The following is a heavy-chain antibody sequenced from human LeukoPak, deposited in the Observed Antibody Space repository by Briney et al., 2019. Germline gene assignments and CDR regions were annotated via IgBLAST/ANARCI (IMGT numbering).Heavy chain of an antibody. CDR2: ISPNGDI. V-gene: IGHV1-18*04. CDR1: GYSFSRYG. D-gene: IGHD3-3*01. Sequence: ASVKVTCKASGYSFSRYGISWVRLVPGQGLEWMGWISPNGDINRAQKFQGRVTMTRDTSTNTAYMEMKSLTSDDTAVYYCAGTLRRFLEWSYFDYWGQGTLVTVSS. J-gene: IGHJ4*02. CDR3: AGTLRRFLEWSYFDY.